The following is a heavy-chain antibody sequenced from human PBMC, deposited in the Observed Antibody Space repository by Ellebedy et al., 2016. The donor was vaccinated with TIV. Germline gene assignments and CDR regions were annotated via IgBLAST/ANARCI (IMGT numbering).Heavy chain of an antibody. V-gene: IGHV1-3*01. CDR3: VRDKPGVGSHFFDF. J-gene: IGHJ4*02. CDR1: GYNFLYYP. Sequence: ASVKVSCKASGYNFLYYPLHWVRQAPGQRPEWMGRTYQTSDTKYSQKFQARVTITRDTAATTDYLELHSLTSEDTAVYYCVRDKPGVGSHFFDFWGQGSLVTVSS. CDR2: TYQTSDT. D-gene: IGHD1-26*01.